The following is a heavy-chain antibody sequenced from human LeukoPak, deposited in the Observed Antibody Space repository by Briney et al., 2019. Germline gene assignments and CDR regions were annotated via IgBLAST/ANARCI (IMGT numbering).Heavy chain of an antibody. CDR2: IYYSGSS. CDR1: GASIRSGRNH. D-gene: IGHD5-18*01. Sequence: PSETLSLTCNVSGASIRSGRNHWGWIRQTPGKGLEWIGSIYYSGSSSYNPSLQGRVSISVDTSKNHISLKVFSLTAADTALYYCARHVSGSAMMHYFDYWGQGNLVTVSS. J-gene: IGHJ4*02. CDR3: ARHVSGSAMMHYFDY. V-gene: IGHV4-39*01.